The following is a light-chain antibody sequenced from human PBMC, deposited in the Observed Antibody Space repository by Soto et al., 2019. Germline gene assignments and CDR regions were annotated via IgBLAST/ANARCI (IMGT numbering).Light chain of an antibody. V-gene: IGKV1-39*01. J-gene: IGKJ1*01. CDR1: QPISDY. CDR2: TAS. CDR3: QQSYNTPRT. Sequence: DIQMTQSPSSLSAFVGDRVTITCRTSQPISDYLNWYQQKPGKAPSLLIYTASTLQTDVPSRFSGSGSGTHFPLTISSVQPEDFATYYCQQSYNTPRTFGQGTKVEIK.